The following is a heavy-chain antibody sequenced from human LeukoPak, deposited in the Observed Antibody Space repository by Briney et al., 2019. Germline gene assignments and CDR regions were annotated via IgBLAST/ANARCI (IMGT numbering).Heavy chain of an antibody. Sequence: PSETLSLTCTVSGGSISSYYWSWIRQPPGEGLEWIGYIYYSGSTNYNPSLKSRVTISVGTPKNQFSLKLSSVTAADTAVYYCARAVAVFGTYYYMDVWGKGTTVTVSS. CDR1: GGSISSYY. D-gene: IGHD6-19*01. J-gene: IGHJ6*03. V-gene: IGHV4-59*01. CDR2: IYYSGST. CDR3: ARAVAVFGTYYYMDV.